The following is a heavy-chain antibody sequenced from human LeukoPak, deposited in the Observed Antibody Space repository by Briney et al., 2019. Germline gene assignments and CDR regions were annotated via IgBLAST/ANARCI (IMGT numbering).Heavy chain of an antibody. CDR3: ARDRSYGGSRFDT. Sequence: SETLSLTCTVSGASITTETYYWTWVRQPAGKELQWIGRISSTGNTDYNPSLRSRVIISRDRSNNQFSLGLNSVTATDTAVYYCARDRSYGGSRFDTWGQGIQVTVSS. CDR1: GASITTETYY. J-gene: IGHJ5*02. CDR2: ISSTGNT. D-gene: IGHD1-26*01. V-gene: IGHV4-61*02.